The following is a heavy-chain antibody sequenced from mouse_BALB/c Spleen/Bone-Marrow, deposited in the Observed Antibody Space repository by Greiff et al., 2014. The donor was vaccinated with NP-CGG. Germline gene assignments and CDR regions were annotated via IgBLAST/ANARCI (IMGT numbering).Heavy chain of an antibody. Sequence: QVQLKESGAELAKPGASVEMSCKASGYTFTSYWMHWVKQRPGQGLEWIGYINPSTGYTEYNQKFKDKAALTADKSSSTAYMQLSSLTSEDSAVYYCARRAVRYFDYWGQGTTHTVSS. V-gene: IGHV1-7*01. CDR3: ARRAVRYFDY. CDR1: GYTFTSYW. D-gene: IGHD2-13*01. CDR2: INPSTGYT. J-gene: IGHJ2*01.